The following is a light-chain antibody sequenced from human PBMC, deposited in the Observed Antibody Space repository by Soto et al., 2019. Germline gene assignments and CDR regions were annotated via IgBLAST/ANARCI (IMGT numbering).Light chain of an antibody. Sequence: QSVLTQSPSASGTPGQRVSISCSGSGSNIGSNTVNWYQQLPGTAPKLLMYNNNQRPSGVPDRFSGSKSGTSASLAISGLQSEDEADYYCAAWDDSLSGYVFGTGTQLTVL. CDR2: NNN. J-gene: IGLJ1*01. CDR1: GSNIGSNT. V-gene: IGLV1-44*01. CDR3: AAWDDSLSGYV.